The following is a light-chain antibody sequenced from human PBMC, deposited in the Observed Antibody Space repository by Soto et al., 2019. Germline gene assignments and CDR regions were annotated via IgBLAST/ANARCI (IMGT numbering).Light chain of an antibody. J-gene: IGLJ1*01. CDR1: SSDVGNYKY. CDR3: GSYTTSSNYV. Sequence: QSVLTQPASVSGSPAQSITISCTGTSSDVGNYKYVSWYQQHPGKAPKLMIYEVSNRPSGVSHRFSGSKSGNTASLTISGLQAEDEADYYCGSYTTSSNYVFGTGTKLTVL. CDR2: EVS. V-gene: IGLV2-14*01.